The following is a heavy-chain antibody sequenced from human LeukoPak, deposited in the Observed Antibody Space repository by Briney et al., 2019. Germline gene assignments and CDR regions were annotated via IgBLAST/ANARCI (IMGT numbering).Heavy chain of an antibody. Sequence: GGSLRLSCAASGFTFSSYAMSWVRQAPGKGLEWVSAISGSGGSTYYADSVKGRFTISRDNAKNSLYLQMNSLRAEDTAVYYCASGAAAGSRSDYWGQGTLVTVSS. V-gene: IGHV3-23*01. D-gene: IGHD6-13*01. CDR2: ISGSGGST. CDR3: ASGAAAGSRSDY. J-gene: IGHJ4*02. CDR1: GFTFSSYA.